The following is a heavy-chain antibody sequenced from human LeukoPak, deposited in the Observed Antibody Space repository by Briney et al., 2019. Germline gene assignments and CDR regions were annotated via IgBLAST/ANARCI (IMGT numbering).Heavy chain of an antibody. CDR2: IYYSGST. J-gene: IGHJ6*03. CDR3: ARGGGRRMYMDV. D-gene: IGHD3-16*01. V-gene: IGHV4-59*12. CDR1: GGSISSYY. Sequence: PSETLSLTCTVSGGSISSYYWSWIRQPPGKGLEWIGYIYYSGSTNYNPSLKSRVTISVDTSKNQFSLKLSSVTAADTAVYYCARGGGRRMYMDVWGKGTTVTVSS.